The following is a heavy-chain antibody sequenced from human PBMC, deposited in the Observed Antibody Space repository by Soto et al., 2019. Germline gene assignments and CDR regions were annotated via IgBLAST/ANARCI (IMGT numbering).Heavy chain of an antibody. V-gene: IGHV1-46*01. J-gene: IGHJ6*02. CDR2: INPSGGST. D-gene: IGHD4-17*01. CDR3: ARDTTVTTGVGYYYGMDV. CDR1: GYTFTSYY. Sequence: GASVKVSCNASGYTFTSYYMHWVRQAPGQGLEWMGIINPSGGSTSYAQKFQGRVTMTRDTSTSTVYMELSSLRSEDTAVYYCARDTTVTTGVGYYYGMDVWGQGTTVTVSS.